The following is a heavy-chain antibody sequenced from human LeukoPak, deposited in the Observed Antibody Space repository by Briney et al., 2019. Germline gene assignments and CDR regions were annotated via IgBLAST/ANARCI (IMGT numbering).Heavy chain of an antibody. CDR3: ARAGSGSQGYFDY. D-gene: IGHD1-26*01. CDR1: GFTFSSYS. Sequence: GGSLRLSCAASGFTFSSYSMSWVRQAPGKGLEWVSSISSSSSYIYYADSVKGRFTISRDNAKNSLYLQMNSLRAEDTAVYYCARAGSGSQGYFDYWGQGTLVTVSS. V-gene: IGHV3-21*01. J-gene: IGHJ4*02. CDR2: ISSSSSYI.